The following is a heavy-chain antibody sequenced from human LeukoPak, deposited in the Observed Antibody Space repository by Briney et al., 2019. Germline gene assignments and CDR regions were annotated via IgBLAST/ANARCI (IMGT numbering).Heavy chain of an antibody. CDR3: ATSLDAPGNY. D-gene: IGHD3-9*01. Sequence: GGSLRLSCVVSGFTSRTSWMAWVRQAPGKGLEWLANINKDARQTYYVDSVKGRFTISRDNAENSLYLQMNSLRAEDTAVYYCATSLDAPGNYWGQGSLVTVSS. J-gene: IGHJ4*02. V-gene: IGHV3-7*01. CDR2: INKDARQT. CDR1: GFTSRTSW.